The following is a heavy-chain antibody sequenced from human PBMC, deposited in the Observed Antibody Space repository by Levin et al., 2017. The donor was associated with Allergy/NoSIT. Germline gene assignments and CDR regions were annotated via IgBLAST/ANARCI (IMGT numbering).Heavy chain of an antibody. Sequence: PGGSLRLSCAASGFXFIAXSLNXXXXXXAKGLEWVSCITSSTYKYYADSVKGRFTISRDNAKNSLYLQMNSLRVDDAAVYYCARDGSYDAFDIWGPGTMVTVSS. D-gene: IGHD6-6*01. J-gene: IGHJ3*02. CDR3: ARDGSYDAFDI. CDR1: GFXFIAXS. CDR2: ITSSTYK. V-gene: IGHV3-21*01.